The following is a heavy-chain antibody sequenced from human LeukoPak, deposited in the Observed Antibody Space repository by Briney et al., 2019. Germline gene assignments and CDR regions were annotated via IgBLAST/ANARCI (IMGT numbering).Heavy chain of an antibody. Sequence: GGSLRLSCAASGFTFSSYAMHWVRQAPGKGLEWVAVISYDGSNKYYADSVKGRFTISRDNSKNTLYLQMSSLRAEDTAVYYCARGDPQSHCSGGSCYFGYFDYWGQGTLVTVSS. CDR2: ISYDGSNK. CDR3: ARGDPQSHCSGGSCYFGYFDY. CDR1: GFTFSSYA. D-gene: IGHD2-15*01. V-gene: IGHV3-30-3*01. J-gene: IGHJ4*02.